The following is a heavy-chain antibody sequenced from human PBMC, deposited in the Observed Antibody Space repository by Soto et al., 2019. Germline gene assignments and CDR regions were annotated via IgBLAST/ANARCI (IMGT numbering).Heavy chain of an antibody. J-gene: IGHJ5*02. Sequence: PGGSLRLSCAASGFTFSSYSMNWVRQAPGKGLEWVSSISSSSSYIYYADSVKGRFTISRDNAKNSLYLQMNSLRAEDTAVYYCARADYYDRSGYSGSSDPGFDPWGQGSLVPVSS. CDR2: ISSSSSYI. V-gene: IGHV3-21*01. CDR1: GFTFSSYS. CDR3: ARADYYDRSGYSGSSDPGFDP. D-gene: IGHD3-22*01.